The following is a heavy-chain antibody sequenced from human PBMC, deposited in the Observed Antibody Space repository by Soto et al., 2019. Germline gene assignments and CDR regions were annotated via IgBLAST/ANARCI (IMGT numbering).Heavy chain of an antibody. CDR1: GFTFSSYA. V-gene: IGHV3-30*04. J-gene: IGHJ4*02. CDR3: AKGITGTTSGSG. Sequence: GGSLRLSCAASGFTFSSYAMHWVRHAPGKGLEWVAVISYDGSNKYYVDSVKGRFTISGDNSKNTVYLQMNSLRDEDTAVYFCAKGITGTTSGSGWGQGTLVTVSS. CDR2: ISYDGSNK. D-gene: IGHD1-20*01.